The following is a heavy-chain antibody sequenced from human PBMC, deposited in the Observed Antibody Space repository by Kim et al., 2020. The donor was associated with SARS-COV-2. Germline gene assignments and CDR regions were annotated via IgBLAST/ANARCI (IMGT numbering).Heavy chain of an antibody. V-gene: IGHV3-23*01. D-gene: IGHD1-26*01. CDR2: ISGSGGST. CDR1: GFTFSSYA. J-gene: IGHJ4*02. Sequence: GGSLRLSCAASGFTFSSYAMSWVRQAPGKGLEWVSAISGSGGSTYYADSVKGRFTISRDNSKNTLYLQMNSLRAEDTAVYYCAKTLTRYSGSYYEPYYFDYWGQGTLVTVSS. CDR3: AKTLTRYSGSYYEPYYFDY.